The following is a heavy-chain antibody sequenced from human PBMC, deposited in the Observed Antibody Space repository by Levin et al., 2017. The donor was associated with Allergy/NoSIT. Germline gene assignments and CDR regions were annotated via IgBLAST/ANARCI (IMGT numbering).Heavy chain of an antibody. D-gene: IGHD3-10*01. CDR2: IYSSGSA. CDR3: ARAEVGSEH. CDR1: GGSISSGSYY. V-gene: IGHV4-61*02. Sequence: LRLSYQVSGGSISSGSYYWSWIRQPAAKGLEWIGRIYSSGSANYNPSLKSRVTISVDTSKNQFSLKLSSVTAADTAVYYCARAEVGSEHWGQGTLVTVSS. J-gene: IGHJ4*02.